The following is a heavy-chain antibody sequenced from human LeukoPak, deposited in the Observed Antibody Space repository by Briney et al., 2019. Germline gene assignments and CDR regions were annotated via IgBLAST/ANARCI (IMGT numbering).Heavy chain of an antibody. Sequence: SGTLSLTCAVSGGSISSGNWWSWVRQPPGKGLEWIGEIYHSGSTDYNPSLKSRVTISVDKSKNQFSLKLSSVTAADTAVYYCARTREEYGNSYYTQRDYWGQGTLVTVTS. CDR3: ARTREEYGNSYYTQRDY. J-gene: IGHJ4*02. D-gene: IGHD5-18*01. V-gene: IGHV4-4*02. CDR2: IYHSGST. CDR1: GGSISSGNW.